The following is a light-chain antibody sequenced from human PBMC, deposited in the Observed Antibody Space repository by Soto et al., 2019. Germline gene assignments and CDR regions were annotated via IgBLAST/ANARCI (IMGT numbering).Light chain of an antibody. V-gene: IGKV3-15*01. CDR3: QQYNDWPRT. CDR2: GSS. J-gene: IGKJ5*01. CDR1: QLFSSN. Sequence: EIVMTQSPATLTVSPGESVTPSCRASQLFSSNLAWYQRRPGQAPRLLIYGSSTRDTGVPPRFSGSASGTEFTLTISSLQSEDVGVYYCQQYNDWPRTFGQGTRLEI.